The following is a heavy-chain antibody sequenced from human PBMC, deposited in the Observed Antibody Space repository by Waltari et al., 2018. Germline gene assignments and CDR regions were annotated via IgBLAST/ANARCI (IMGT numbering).Heavy chain of an antibody. Sequence: VQLVESGGGLVQPGGSLRLSCVSSGFLFTTHWMDWVRQAPGKGLVGVSRINSDGSSTTYADSVKGQFTISRDNAKNTLYLHMSSLRAEDTAVYYCVRENIAAAGLESWGQGTLVTVSS. V-gene: IGHV3-74*01. J-gene: IGHJ4*02. CDR3: VRENIAAAGLES. CDR2: INSDGSST. D-gene: IGHD6-13*01. CDR1: GFLFTTHW.